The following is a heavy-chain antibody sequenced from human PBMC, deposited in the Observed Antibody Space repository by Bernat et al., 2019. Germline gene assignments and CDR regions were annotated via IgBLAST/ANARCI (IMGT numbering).Heavy chain of an antibody. CDR2: SYSVGST. V-gene: IGHV3-53*02. CDR1: GFTVSNNY. D-gene: IGHD6-6*01. Sequence: EVQLVETGGGLIQPGGSLRLSCAASGFTVSNNYMSWVRQAPGKGLQWVSVSYSVGSTYYADSVKGRFTISRDNSTNTLYLQLNSLRAEDAAVYYCARVTRQLGYCFDYWGQGTLVTVSS. CDR3: ARVTRQLGYCFDY. J-gene: IGHJ4*02.